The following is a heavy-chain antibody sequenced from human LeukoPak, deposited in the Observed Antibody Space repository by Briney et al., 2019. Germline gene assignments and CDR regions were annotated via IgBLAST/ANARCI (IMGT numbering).Heavy chain of an antibody. Sequence: SETLSLTCTVSGGSISSSSYYWGWIRQPPGKGLEWIGNIYYSGSTYYNPSLKSRVTISVDTSKNQFSLKLSSVTAADTAVYYCARVDGRGRHLDSWGQGTLVTVSS. CDR3: ARVDGRGRHLDS. D-gene: IGHD3-16*01. CDR1: GGSISSSSYY. CDR2: IYYSGST. J-gene: IGHJ4*02. V-gene: IGHV4-39*01.